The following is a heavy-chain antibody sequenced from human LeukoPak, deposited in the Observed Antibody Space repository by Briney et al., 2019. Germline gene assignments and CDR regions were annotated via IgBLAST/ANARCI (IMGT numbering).Heavy chain of an antibody. CDR2: ISYDGSNK. CDR3: AKSPYSSSQSHFDY. V-gene: IGHV3-30*18. J-gene: IGHJ4*02. D-gene: IGHD6-13*01. CDR1: GFTFSSYG. Sequence: GGSLRLSCAASGFTFSSYGMHWVRQAPGKGLEWVAVISYDGSNKYYADSVKGRFTTSRDNSKNTLYLQMNSLRAEDTAVYYCAKSPYSSSQSHFDYWGQGTLVTVSS.